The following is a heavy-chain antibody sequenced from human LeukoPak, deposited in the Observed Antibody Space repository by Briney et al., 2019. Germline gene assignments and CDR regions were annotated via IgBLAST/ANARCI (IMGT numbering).Heavy chain of an antibody. Sequence: GRSLRLSCAASGFTFSSYAMHWVRQAPGKGLEWVAVISYDGSNKYYADSVKGRFTISRDNSKNTLYLQMNSLRAEDTAVYYCARDEEGDDYVDFFSYWGQGTLVTVSS. CDR1: GFTFSSYA. J-gene: IGHJ4*02. CDR2: ISYDGSNK. D-gene: IGHD4-17*01. CDR3: ARDEEGDDYVDFFSY. V-gene: IGHV3-30*04.